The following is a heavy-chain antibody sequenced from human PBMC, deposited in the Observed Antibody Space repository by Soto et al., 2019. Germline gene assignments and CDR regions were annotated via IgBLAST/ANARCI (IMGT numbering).Heavy chain of an antibody. J-gene: IGHJ3*02. Sequence: ASVKVSCKASGYTFTGYYMHWVRQAPGQGLEWMGWIIPILGIANYAQKFQGRVTITADKSTSTAYMELSSLRSEDTAVYYCARGGYCSGSSCFSAFDIWGQGTMVTVSS. D-gene: IGHD2-15*01. CDR3: ARGGYCSGSSCFSAFDI. V-gene: IGHV1-69*10. CDR1: GYTFTGYY. CDR2: IIPILGIA.